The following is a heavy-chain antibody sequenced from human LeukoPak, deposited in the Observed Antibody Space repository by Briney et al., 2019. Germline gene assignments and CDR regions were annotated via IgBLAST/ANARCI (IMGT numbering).Heavy chain of an antibody. CDR1: GGSISSYY. D-gene: IGHD6-13*01. Sequence: SETLSLTCTVSGGSISSYYWSWIRQPPGKGLEWIGEINHSGSTNYNPSLKSRVTISVDTSKNQFSLKLSSVTAADTAVYYCARVRTYSSSWLPTEGNYYYYGIDVWGQGTTVTVSS. V-gene: IGHV4-34*01. CDR2: INHSGST. J-gene: IGHJ6*02. CDR3: ARVRTYSSSWLPTEGNYYYYGIDV.